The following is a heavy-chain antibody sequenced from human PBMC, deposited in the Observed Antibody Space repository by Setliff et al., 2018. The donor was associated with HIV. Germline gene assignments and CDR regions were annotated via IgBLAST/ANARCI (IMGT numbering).Heavy chain of an antibody. Sequence: GGSLRLSCAASGFTVSSYYMSWVRQAPGKGLEWVSNSYSDGNTYHADSVKGRFNLSRDSSDTTVSLQMNSLRSEDTAIYYCARDRGTQHSSFDYWGQGTLVTVSS. CDR3: ARDRGTQHSSFDY. V-gene: IGHV3-66*02. D-gene: IGHD1-26*01. CDR1: GFTVSSYY. J-gene: IGHJ4*02. CDR2: SYSDGNT.